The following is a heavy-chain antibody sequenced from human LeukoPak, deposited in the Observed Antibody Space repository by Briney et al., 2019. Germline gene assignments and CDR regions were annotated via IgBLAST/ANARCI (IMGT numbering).Heavy chain of an antibody. CDR2: ISWNSGSI. Sequence: GGSLRLSCAASGFTFDDYAMHWVRKAPGKGLEWVSGISWNSGSIGYADSVKGRFTISRDNAKNSLYLQMNSLRAEDTALYYCAVLGDYYDSSGYYPPGGDAFDIWGQGTMVTVSS. D-gene: IGHD3-22*01. V-gene: IGHV3-9*01. J-gene: IGHJ3*02. CDR1: GFTFDDYA. CDR3: AVLGDYYDSSGYYPPGGDAFDI.